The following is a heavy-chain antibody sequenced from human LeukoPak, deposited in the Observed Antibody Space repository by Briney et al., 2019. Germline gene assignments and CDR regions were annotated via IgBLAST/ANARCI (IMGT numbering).Heavy chain of an antibody. CDR2: INPNSGDS. D-gene: IGHD5-18*01. CDR3: ARQFGYGYSFDI. CDR1: GYTFTDYY. Sequence: ASVKVSCKASGYTFTDYYMHWVRQAPGQGLEWMGWINPNSGDSNYAQKFQDRVTMTRDTSIRTAYMELSRLRSDDTAVCYCARQFGYGYSFDIWGQGKTVTVSS. V-gene: IGHV1-2*02. J-gene: IGHJ3*02.